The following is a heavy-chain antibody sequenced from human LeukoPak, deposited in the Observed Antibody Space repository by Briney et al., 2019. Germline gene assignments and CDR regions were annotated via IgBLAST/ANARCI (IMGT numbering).Heavy chain of an antibody. CDR3: ARGRIAAQVDP. V-gene: IGHV4-61*02. Sequence: SETLSLTCTVSGGSISSGSYYWSWIRQPAGKGLEWIGRIYTSGSTNYNPSLKGRVTISVDTSKNQFFLKLSSVTAADTAVYYCARGRIAAQVDPWGQGTLVTVSS. CDR1: GGSISSGSYY. CDR2: IYTSGST. J-gene: IGHJ5*02. D-gene: IGHD6-6*01.